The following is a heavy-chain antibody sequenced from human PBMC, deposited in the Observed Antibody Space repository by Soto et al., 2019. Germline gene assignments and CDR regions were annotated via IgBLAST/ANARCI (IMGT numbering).Heavy chain of an antibody. CDR2: ISYDGSNK. CDR3: ARDSWRYASSGVFDY. CDR1: GFTFSSYA. D-gene: IGHD3-22*01. V-gene: IGHV3-30-3*01. Sequence: QVQLVESGGGVVQPGRSLRLSCAASGFTFSSYAMHWVRQAPGKGLEWVAVISYDGSNKYYADSVKGRFTISRDNSKNTLYLQMNSLRAEDTAVYYCARDSWRYASSGVFDYWGQGTLVTVSS. J-gene: IGHJ4*02.